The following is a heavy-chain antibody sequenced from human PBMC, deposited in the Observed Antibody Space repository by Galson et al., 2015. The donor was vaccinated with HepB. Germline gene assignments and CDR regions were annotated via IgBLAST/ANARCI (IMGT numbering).Heavy chain of an antibody. CDR3: ARDWCTNGVCYTDDAFDI. D-gene: IGHD2-8*01. Sequence: SVKVSCKASGYTFTSYAMHWVRQAPGQRLEWMGWINAGNGNTKYSQKFQGRVTITRDTSASTAYMELSSLRSEDTAVYYCARDWCTNGVCYTDDAFDIWGQGTMVTVSS. V-gene: IGHV1-3*01. CDR2: INAGNGNT. J-gene: IGHJ3*02. CDR1: GYTFTSYA.